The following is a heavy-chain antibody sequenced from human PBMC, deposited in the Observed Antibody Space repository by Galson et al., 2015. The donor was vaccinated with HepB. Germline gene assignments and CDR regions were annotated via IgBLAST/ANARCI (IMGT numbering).Heavy chain of an antibody. J-gene: IGHJ6*02. CDR2: ISYDGSNK. Sequence: SLRLSCAASGFTFSSYAMHWVRQAPGKGLEWVAVISYDGSNKYYADSVKGRFTISRDNSKNTLYLQMNSLRAEDTAVYYCARDSEDTFLEWLLTVYGMDVWGQGTTVTVSS. V-gene: IGHV3-30-3*01. D-gene: IGHD3-3*01. CDR3: ARDSEDTFLEWLLTVYGMDV. CDR1: GFTFSSYA.